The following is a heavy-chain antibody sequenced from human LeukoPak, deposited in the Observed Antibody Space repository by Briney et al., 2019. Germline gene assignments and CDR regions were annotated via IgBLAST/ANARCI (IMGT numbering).Heavy chain of an antibody. J-gene: IGHJ5*02. CDR3: ARDEPPLYSSSWYLLNWFDP. V-gene: IGHV4-4*07. CDR2: IYTSGST. Sequence: PSETLSLTCTVSGGSISSYYWSWIRQPAGKGLEWIGRIYTSGSTNYNPSLKSRVTMSVDTSENQFSLKLSSVTAADTAVYYCARDEPPLYSSSWYLLNWFDPWGQGTLVTVSS. D-gene: IGHD6-13*01. CDR1: GGSISSYY.